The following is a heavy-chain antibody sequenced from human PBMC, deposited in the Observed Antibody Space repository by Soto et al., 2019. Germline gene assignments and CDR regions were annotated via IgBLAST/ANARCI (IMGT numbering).Heavy chain of an antibody. CDR1: GDSITSSSYY. Sequence: SETLSLTCTVSGDSITSSSYYWGWIRQPPGKGLECIANIYYDGNTYYNPSLKSRVTISLDTSKNQFSLKLSSVTAADTAVYYCARLMEPPLWFEVNWGQGTLVIGSS. J-gene: IGHJ4*02. D-gene: IGHD3-10*01. CDR3: ARLMEPPLWFEVN. V-gene: IGHV4-39*01. CDR2: IYYDGNT.